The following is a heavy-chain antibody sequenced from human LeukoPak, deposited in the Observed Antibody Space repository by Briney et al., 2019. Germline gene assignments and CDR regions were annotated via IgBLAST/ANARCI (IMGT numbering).Heavy chain of an antibody. CDR2: TKPDGSAE. J-gene: IGHJ4*02. CDR1: GFTFSSYS. V-gene: IGHV3-7*01. Sequence: PGGSLRLSCAASGFTFSSYSMNWVRQAPGKGLEWVANTKPDGSAEYYADSVRGRFSTSRDNANNLLYLQMNSLRAEDTAVYYCARGGGLHTNFDYWGQGTLVTVSS. D-gene: IGHD2-15*01. CDR3: ARGGGLHTNFDY.